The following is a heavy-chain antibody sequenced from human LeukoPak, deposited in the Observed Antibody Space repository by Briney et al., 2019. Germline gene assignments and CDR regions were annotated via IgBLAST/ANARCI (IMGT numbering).Heavy chain of an antibody. V-gene: IGHV3-21*01. J-gene: IGHJ4*02. CDR3: ARDRDGHFDY. CDR2: ISSSSRYI. Sequence: GGSLRLSCAASGFIFSSYSMNWVRQAPGKGLEWVSSISSSSRYIYYADSVKGRFTISRDNAKNSLYLQMNSLRAEDTAVYYCARDRDGHFDYWGQGTLVTVSS. CDR1: GFIFSSYS. D-gene: IGHD5-24*01.